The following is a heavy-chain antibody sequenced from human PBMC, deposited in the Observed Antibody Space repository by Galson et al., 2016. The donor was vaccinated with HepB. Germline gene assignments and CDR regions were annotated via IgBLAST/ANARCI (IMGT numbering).Heavy chain of an antibody. Sequence: SETLSLTCTVSGGSISNINYFWGWVRQTPGKGLEWIGGVFYTGDTYFNPSLRSRVSTAVDTSKSQFSLRLRSVTAADTALYYCARGGWCTNNNCLTKDFDRWGQGTLVIVSS. D-gene: IGHD2-8*01. J-gene: IGHJ4*02. V-gene: IGHV4-39*01. CDR3: ARGGWCTNNNCLTKDFDR. CDR1: GGSISNINYF. CDR2: VFYTGDT.